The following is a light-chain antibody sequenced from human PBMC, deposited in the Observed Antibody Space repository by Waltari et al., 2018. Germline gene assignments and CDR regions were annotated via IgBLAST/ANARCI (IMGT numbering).Light chain of an antibody. J-gene: IGLJ3*02. CDR3: ATWDDSLNGVV. V-gene: IGLV1-44*01. CDR1: GSNIGSNT. CDR2: TND. Sequence: RVTIFCSGRGSNIGSNTVEWYQHLPGTAPKLLIYTNDQRPSGVPARFSGSKSGTSASLAISGLQSEDEAVYYCATWDDSLNGVVFGGGTKLTVL.